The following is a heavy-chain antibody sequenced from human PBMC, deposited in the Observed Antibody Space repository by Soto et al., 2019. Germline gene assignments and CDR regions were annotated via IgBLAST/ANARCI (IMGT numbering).Heavy chain of an antibody. CDR2: ISGSGGST. CDR1: GFTFSSYA. D-gene: IGHD3-10*01. J-gene: IGHJ4*02. Sequence: EVQLLESGGGLVQPGGSLRLSCAASGFTFSSYAMSWVRQAPGKGLEWVSAISGSGGSTYYADSVKGRFTISRDNSKNTLYLQMNSLRAEDTAVYYCAKGPGENVLLWFGELWGGQGTLVTVSS. V-gene: IGHV3-23*01. CDR3: AKGPGENVLLWFGELW.